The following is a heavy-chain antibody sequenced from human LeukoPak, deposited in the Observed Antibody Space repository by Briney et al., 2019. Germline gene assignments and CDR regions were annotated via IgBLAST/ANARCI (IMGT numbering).Heavy chain of an antibody. J-gene: IGHJ4*02. D-gene: IGHD3-10*01. CDR2: ISGSGGST. Sequence: PGGSLRHSCAASGFTFSSYAMSWVRQAPGKGLEWVSAISGSGGSTYYTDSVKGRFTISRDNSKNTLYLQMNSLRAEDTAVYYCAKDLYGSGSYYKGYWGQGTLVTVSS. CDR3: AKDLYGSGSYYKGY. CDR1: GFTFSSYA. V-gene: IGHV3-23*01.